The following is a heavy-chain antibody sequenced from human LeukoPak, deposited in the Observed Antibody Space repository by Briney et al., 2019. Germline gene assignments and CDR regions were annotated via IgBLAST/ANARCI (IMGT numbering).Heavy chain of an antibody. CDR3: ESTRGP. D-gene: IGHD1-14*01. Sequence: PGGSLRLSCAASGFTLSGYWMRWVRQAPGKGLEWVATIKGDGSKKYYMVSVEGRFTISIDNAKTSVNLQMSSLRADVTAVYYCESTRGPWGQGTPVTVSS. CDR1: GFTLSGYW. J-gene: IGHJ5*02. V-gene: IGHV3-7*01. CDR2: IKGDGSKK.